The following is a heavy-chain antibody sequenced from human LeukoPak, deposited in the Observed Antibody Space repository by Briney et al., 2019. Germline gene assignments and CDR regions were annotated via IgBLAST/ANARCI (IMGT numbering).Heavy chain of an antibody. J-gene: IGHJ4*02. CDR2: VNSDGSST. D-gene: IGHD6-19*01. CDR1: GYTFSSYW. V-gene: IGHV3-74*01. CDR3: ARGSTQYSSGWYGLDY. Sequence: GGSLRLSCAASGYTFSSYWMHWVRQAPGKGLVWVSRVNSDGSSTTYADSVKGRFTISRDNAKNTLYLQMNSLRAEDTAVYYCARGSTQYSSGWYGLDYWGQGTLVTVSS.